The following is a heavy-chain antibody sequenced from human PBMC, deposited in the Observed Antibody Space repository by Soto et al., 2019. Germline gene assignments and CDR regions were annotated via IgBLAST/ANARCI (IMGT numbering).Heavy chain of an antibody. J-gene: IGHJ4*02. D-gene: IGHD2-21*01. Sequence: EVQLLESGGGLVQPGGSLRLACAASGFTFGSYAMNWVRQAPGKGLEWVSVISGSGGSTSYADSVKGRFTISRDNSKNTLYLQMNSLRAEDTAVYYCAKAAHSPPGYWGRGTLVTVSS. CDR1: GFTFGSYA. CDR2: ISGSGGST. CDR3: AKAAHSPPGY. V-gene: IGHV3-23*01.